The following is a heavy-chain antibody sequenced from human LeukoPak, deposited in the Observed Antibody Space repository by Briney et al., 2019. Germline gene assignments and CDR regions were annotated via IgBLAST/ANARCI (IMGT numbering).Heavy chain of an antibody. V-gene: IGHV1-69*05. CDR2: IIPIFGTA. Sequence: ASVKVSCKASGGTFSSYAISWERQAPGQGLEWMGGIIPIFGTANYAQKFQGRVTITTDESTSTAYMELSSLRSEDTAVYYCAREGYSSGWSPSDYWGQGTLVTVSS. J-gene: IGHJ4*02. CDR3: AREGYSSGWSPSDY. CDR1: GGTFSSYA. D-gene: IGHD6-19*01.